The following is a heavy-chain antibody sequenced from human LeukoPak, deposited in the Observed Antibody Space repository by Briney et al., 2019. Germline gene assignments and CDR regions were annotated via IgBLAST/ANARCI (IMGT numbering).Heavy chain of an antibody. CDR1: GFTFSSYA. Sequence: PGGSLRLSCAASGFTFSSYAMHWVRQAPGKGLEWVAVISYDGSNKYYAVSVKGRFTISRDNSKNTLYLQMNSLRAEDTAVYYCARDPTRLRWAYFDYWGQGTLVTVSS. D-gene: IGHD4-23*01. J-gene: IGHJ4*02. CDR2: ISYDGSNK. V-gene: IGHV3-30*01. CDR3: ARDPTRLRWAYFDY.